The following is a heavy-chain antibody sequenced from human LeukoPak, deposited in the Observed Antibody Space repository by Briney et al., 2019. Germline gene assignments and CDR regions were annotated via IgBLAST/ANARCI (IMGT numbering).Heavy chain of an antibody. CDR1: GGTFSSYA. D-gene: IGHD2-15*01. V-gene: IGHV1-69*05. J-gene: IGHJ4*02. CDR2: IIPIFGTA. CDR3: ARRGGGSPWSTYFDY. Sequence: ASVKVSCKASGGTFSSYAISWVRQAPGQGLEWMGGIIPIFGTANYAQKFQGRVTITTDESTSTAYMELSSLRSEDTAVYYCARRGGGSPWSTYFDYWGQGTLFTASS.